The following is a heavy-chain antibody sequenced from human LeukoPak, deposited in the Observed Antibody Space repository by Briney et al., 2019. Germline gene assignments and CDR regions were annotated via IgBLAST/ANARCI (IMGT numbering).Heavy chain of an antibody. CDR3: ARAHDFWSGYRY. J-gene: IGHJ4*02. V-gene: IGHV4-4*07. CDR1: GSSLTNYY. CDR2: IYISGST. Sequence: SETLSLTCTVSGSSLTNYYWSFIRQPAGKGLEWIGRIYISGSTNYNPSLKSRVTMSVDTSKNQFSLKLSSVTAADTAVYYCARAHDFWSGYRYWGQGTLVTVSS. D-gene: IGHD3-3*01.